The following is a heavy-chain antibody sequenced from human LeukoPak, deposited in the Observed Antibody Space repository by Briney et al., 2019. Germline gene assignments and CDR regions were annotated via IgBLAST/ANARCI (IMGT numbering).Heavy chain of an antibody. CDR2: INPNHGDT. CDR1: GYTFTGYY. CDR3: ATDVATVDAFDI. V-gene: IGHV1-2*02. J-gene: IGHJ3*02. Sequence: ASVKVSCKASGYTFTGYYIHWVRQAPGQGLEWMGWINPNHGDTNYAQKFQGRVTMTRDTSISTAYVGLSRLRSDDTAVYYCATDVATVDAFDIWGQGTMVTVSS. D-gene: IGHD6-13*01.